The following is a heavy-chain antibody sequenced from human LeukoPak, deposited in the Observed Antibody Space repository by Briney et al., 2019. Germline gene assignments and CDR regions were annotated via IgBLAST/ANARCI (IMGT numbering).Heavy chain of an antibody. D-gene: IGHD3-10*01. Sequence: PGRSLRLSCAASGFTFSSYAMHWVRQAPGKGLEWVAVISYDGSNKYYADSVKGRFTISRDNSENTLYLQMNSLRAEDTAVYYCARGELNYYGPGRLGARFDYWGQGTLVTVSS. V-gene: IGHV3-30*04. J-gene: IGHJ4*02. CDR3: ARGELNYYGPGRLGARFDY. CDR1: GFTFSSYA. CDR2: ISYDGSNK.